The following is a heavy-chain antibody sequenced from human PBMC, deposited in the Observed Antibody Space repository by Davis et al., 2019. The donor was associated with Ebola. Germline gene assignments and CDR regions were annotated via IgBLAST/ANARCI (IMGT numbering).Heavy chain of an antibody. V-gene: IGHV3-23*01. CDR1: GFTFNRFA. CDR3: AKSVTVTTMGYFDY. D-gene: IGHD4-17*01. CDR2: ISGSGGST. J-gene: IGHJ4*02. Sequence: GESLKISCAASGFTFNRFAMSWVRQAPGKGLEWVSAISGSGGSTYYADSVKGRFTISRDNSKNTLYLQMNSLRAEDTAVYYCAKSVTVTTMGYFDYWGQGTLVTVSS.